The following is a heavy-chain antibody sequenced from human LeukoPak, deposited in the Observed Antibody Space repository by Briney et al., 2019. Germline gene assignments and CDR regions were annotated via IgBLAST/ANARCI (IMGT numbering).Heavy chain of an antibody. CDR1: GFTFSSYA. Sequence: PGGSLRLSCAASGFTFSSYAMHWVRQAPGKGLEWVAVISYDGSNKYYADSVKGRFTISRDNSKNTLYLQMNSLRAEDTAVYYCASLVGDSSGYYYVPAFDIWGQGTMVTVSS. CDR3: ASLVGDSSGYYYVPAFDI. CDR2: ISYDGSNK. J-gene: IGHJ3*02. D-gene: IGHD3-22*01. V-gene: IGHV3-30*04.